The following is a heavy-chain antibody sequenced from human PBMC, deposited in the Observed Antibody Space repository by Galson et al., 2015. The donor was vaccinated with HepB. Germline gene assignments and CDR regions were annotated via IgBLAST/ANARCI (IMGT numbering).Heavy chain of an antibody. CDR3: ARARGELPDY. Sequence: TLSLTCAVYGGSFSGYYWSWIRQPPGKGREWIGEINHSGSTNYNPSLKSRVTISVDTSKNQFSLKLSSVTAADTAVYYCARARGELPDYWGQGTLVTVSS. V-gene: IGHV4-34*01. CDR2: INHSGST. D-gene: IGHD1-26*01. J-gene: IGHJ4*02. CDR1: GGSFSGYY.